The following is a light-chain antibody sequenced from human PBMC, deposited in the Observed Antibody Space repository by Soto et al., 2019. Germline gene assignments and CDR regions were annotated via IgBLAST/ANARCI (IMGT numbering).Light chain of an antibody. CDR3: GAWDSGLSGYV. J-gene: IGLJ1*01. V-gene: IGLV1-51*02. CDR1: NSNIGNTY. CDR2: ENN. Sequence: QSVLTQPPSVSAAPGQKVTISCSGSNSNIGNTYVSWYQQLPGTAPKLLIYENNKRPSGIPDRFSGAKSGTSATLGITGLQTGDEADYYCGAWDSGLSGYVVGTGTKLTVL.